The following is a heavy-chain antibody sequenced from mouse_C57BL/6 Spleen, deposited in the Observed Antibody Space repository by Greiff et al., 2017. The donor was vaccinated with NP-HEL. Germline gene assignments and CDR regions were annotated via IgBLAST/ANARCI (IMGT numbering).Heavy chain of an antibody. J-gene: IGHJ1*03. D-gene: IGHD1-1*01. CDR3: AREGGVIGGYFDV. Sequence: QVQLQQPGAELVRPGSSVKLSCKASGYTFTSYWMDWVKQRPGQGLEWIGNIYPSDSETHYNQKFKDKATLTVDKSSSTAYMQLSSLTSEDSAVYYCAREGGVIGGYFDVWGTGTTVTVSS. CDR2: IYPSDSET. V-gene: IGHV1-61*01. CDR1: GYTFTSYW.